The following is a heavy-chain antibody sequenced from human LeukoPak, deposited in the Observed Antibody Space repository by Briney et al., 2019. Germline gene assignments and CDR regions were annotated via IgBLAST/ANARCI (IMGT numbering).Heavy chain of an antibody. CDR2: ISSKGDYT. CDR1: GFTFSAYA. Sequence: GGSLRLSCAASGFTFSAYAMHWVRQAPGKGLEYVAAISSKGDYTHYANSVKGRFTISRDNSKNTLYLEMGSLRAEDMAVYYCARPSSSGWYAPFFWGQGTLVTVSS. CDR3: ARPSSSGWYAPFF. D-gene: IGHD6-19*01. V-gene: IGHV3-64*01. J-gene: IGHJ4*02.